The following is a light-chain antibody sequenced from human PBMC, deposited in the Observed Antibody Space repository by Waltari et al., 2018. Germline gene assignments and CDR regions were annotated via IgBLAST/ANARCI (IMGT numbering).Light chain of an antibody. CDR2: DAY. V-gene: IGKV1-33*01. J-gene: IGKJ3*01. CDR3: NRYDSHPAT. Sequence: DLQMTQSPSSLSASVGDRVTITCQASQDINNYLIWYQQKPGKASKLLIYDAYNLETEVPSRLSGSGSGTEYTFAVIGLQPEDIATYYCNRYDSHPATFGPGTKEDIK. CDR1: QDINNY.